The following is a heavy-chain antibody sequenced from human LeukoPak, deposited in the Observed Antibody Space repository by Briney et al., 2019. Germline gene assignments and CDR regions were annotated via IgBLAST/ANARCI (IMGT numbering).Heavy chain of an antibody. CDR3: ARQYYYGSGRYYYGMDV. CDR1: GGSFSGYY. CDR2: INHSGST. D-gene: IGHD3-10*01. V-gene: IGHV4-34*01. J-gene: IGHJ6*02. Sequence: SETLSLTCAVYGGSFSGYYWSWIRQPPGKGLEWIGEINHSGSTNYNPSLKSRVTISVDTSKNQFSLKLSSVTAADTAVYYCARQYYYGSGRYYYGMDVWGQGTTVTVS.